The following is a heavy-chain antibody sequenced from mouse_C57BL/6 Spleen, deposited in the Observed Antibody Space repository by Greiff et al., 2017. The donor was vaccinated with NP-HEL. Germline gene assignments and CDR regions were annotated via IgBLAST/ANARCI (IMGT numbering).Heavy chain of an antibody. CDR1: GYAFTNYL. V-gene: IGHV1-54*01. CDR3: ARRGPGYFDV. CDR2: INPGSGGT. J-gene: IGHJ1*03. Sequence: VQGVESGAELVRPGTSVKVSCKASGYAFTNYLIEWVKQRPGQGLEWIGVINPGSGGTNYNEKFKGKATLTADKSSSTAYMQLSSLTSEDSAVYFCARRGPGYFDVWGTGTTVTVSS.